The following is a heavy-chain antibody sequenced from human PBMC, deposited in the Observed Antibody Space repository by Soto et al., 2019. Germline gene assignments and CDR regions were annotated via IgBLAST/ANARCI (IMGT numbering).Heavy chain of an antibody. CDR1: GFTFSSYG. CDR2: ISYDESKK. J-gene: IGHJ4*02. V-gene: IGHV3-30*18. CDR3: AKSKVAFDSSAYLSGFDC. D-gene: IGHD3-22*01. Sequence: QVQLVESGGGVVQPGRSLRLSCAASGFTFSSYGMHWVRQAPGKGLEWVAVISYDESKKYFADSVKGRFTISRDNSKNTLYLQMNSLRAEDTAVYYCAKSKVAFDSSAYLSGFDCWGQGTLVTVSS.